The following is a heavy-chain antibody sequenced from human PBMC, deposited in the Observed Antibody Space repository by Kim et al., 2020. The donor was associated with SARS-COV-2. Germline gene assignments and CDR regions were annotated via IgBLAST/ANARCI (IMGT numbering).Heavy chain of an antibody. V-gene: IGHV1-18*01. Sequence: TNYAQKLQGRGTMTTDTSTSTAYMELRSLRSDDTAVYYCARGEAMPTGYWGQGTLVTVSS. CDR2: T. CDR3: ARGEAMPTGY. D-gene: IGHD2-2*01. J-gene: IGHJ4*02.